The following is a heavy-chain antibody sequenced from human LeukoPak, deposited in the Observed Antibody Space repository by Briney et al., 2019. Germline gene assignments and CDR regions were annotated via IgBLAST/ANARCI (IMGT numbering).Heavy chain of an antibody. CDR2: SHDSGST. J-gene: IGHJ4*02. V-gene: IGHV4-59*11. CDR1: GGSISGHY. CDR3: AGYSSSWYGRY. D-gene: IGHD6-13*01. Sequence: SETLSLTCTVSGGSISGHYWSWIRQPPGKGLEWIGYSHDSGSTNYNASLTSRVTLSVDTSNNQFSLKLTSVTAADTAVYYCAGYSSSWYGRYWGQGTLVTVSS.